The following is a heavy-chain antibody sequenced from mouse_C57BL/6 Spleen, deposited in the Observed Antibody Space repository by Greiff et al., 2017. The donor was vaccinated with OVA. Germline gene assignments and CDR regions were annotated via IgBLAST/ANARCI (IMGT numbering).Heavy chain of an antibody. V-gene: IGHV7-1*01. CDR2: SRNKANDYTT. D-gene: IGHD2-4*01. CDR1: GFTFSDFY. CDR3: ARDAYDYDVGYAMDY. Sequence: EVKVVESGGGLVQSGRSLRLSCATSGFTFSDFYMEWVRQAPGKGLEWIAASRNKANDYTTEYSASVKGRFIVSRDTSQSILYLQMNALRAEDTAIYYCARDAYDYDVGYAMDYWGQGTSVTVSS. J-gene: IGHJ4*01.